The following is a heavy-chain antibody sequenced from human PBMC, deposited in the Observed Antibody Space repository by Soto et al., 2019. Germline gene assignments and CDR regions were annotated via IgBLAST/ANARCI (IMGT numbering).Heavy chain of an antibody. Sequence: SGGSLRLSCAASGFTFSASVMHWVRQASGKGLEWVGRIRSKADSFATIYAASVQGRFTISRDDSMNTAYLQMNSLNTEDTAVYYCSTLTGATFGALDIWGQGTMVTVSS. CDR1: GFTFSASV. D-gene: IGHD1-7*01. V-gene: IGHV3-73*01. J-gene: IGHJ3*02. CDR3: STLTGATFGALDI. CDR2: IRSKADSFAT.